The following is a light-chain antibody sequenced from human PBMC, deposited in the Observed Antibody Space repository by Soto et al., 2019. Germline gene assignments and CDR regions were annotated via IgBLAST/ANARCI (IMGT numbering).Light chain of an antibody. CDR2: AAS. J-gene: IGKJ4*01. CDR1: QSISNY. CDR3: QHGYSTPLT. Sequence: DIQMTQSPYSLSASVGDRVTITCRASQSISNYLNWYQQKPGKAPRLLIHAASSLQSGVPSRFSGSGSGTDFTLTISSLQPEDFATYFCQHGYSTPLTFGGGTKVDIK. V-gene: IGKV1-39*01.